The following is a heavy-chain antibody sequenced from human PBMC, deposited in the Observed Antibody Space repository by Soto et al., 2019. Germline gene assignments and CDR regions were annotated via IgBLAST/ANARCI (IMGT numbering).Heavy chain of an antibody. D-gene: IGHD2-2*01. CDR2: INPNTGAT. Sequence: ASVKVSCKASGYTFTDYYMHWVRQAPGHGLEWMGWINPNTGATNYVQKFQGRVTMTRDTSVSTAYMELSKLRSDDTAVYYCARDPIPASQWGWLDPWCQGTLVTVSS. CDR1: GYTFTDYY. J-gene: IGHJ5*02. CDR3: ARDPIPASQWGWLDP. V-gene: IGHV1-2*02.